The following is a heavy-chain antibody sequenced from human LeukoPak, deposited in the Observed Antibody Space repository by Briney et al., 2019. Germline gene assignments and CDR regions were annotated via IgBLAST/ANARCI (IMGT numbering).Heavy chain of an antibody. Sequence: GGSLRLSYAAPGFTFNSYGMHWVRQAPGKGLEWVAFIRFDGSSKYYADSVKGRFTISGDNSKNTLYLQMNSLRAEDTAVYYCARDRAAAGPDAFDIWGQGTMVTVSS. J-gene: IGHJ3*02. CDR2: IRFDGSSK. CDR3: ARDRAAAGPDAFDI. CDR1: GFTFNSYG. V-gene: IGHV3-30*02. D-gene: IGHD6-13*01.